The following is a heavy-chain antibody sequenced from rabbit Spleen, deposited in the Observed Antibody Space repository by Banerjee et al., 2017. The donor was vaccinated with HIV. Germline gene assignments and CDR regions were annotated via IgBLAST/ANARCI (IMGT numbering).Heavy chain of an antibody. J-gene: IGHJ6*01. CDR3: ARDSGSSFSSYGMDL. D-gene: IGHD8-1*01. CDR2: INVGKGST. V-gene: IGHV1S45*01. Sequence: QEQLKETGGGLVQPGGSLTLSCKASGFTISSSYWMSWVRQAPGNGLEWIGIINVGKGSTWYASWAKGRFTISKTSSTTVTLQMTSLTAADTATYFCARDSGSSFSSYGMDLWGQGTLVTVS. CDR1: GFTISSSYW.